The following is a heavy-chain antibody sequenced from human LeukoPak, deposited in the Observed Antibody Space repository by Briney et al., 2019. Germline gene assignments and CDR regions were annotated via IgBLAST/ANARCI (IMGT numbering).Heavy chain of an antibody. Sequence: LSLTCTVSGGSISSGGYYWSWIRQHPGKGLEWIGYIYYSGSTYYNPSLKSRVTISVDTSKNQFSLKVNSVTAADTAVYYCARGSKSAAAPFDYWGQGALVTVSS. V-gene: IGHV4-31*03. CDR3: ARGSKSAAAPFDY. CDR2: IYYSGST. CDR1: GGSISSGGYY. J-gene: IGHJ4*02. D-gene: IGHD6-13*01.